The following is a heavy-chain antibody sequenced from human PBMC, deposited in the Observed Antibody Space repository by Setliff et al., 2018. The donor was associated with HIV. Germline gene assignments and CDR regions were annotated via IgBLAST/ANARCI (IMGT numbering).Heavy chain of an antibody. V-gene: IGHV1-2*02. D-gene: IGHD3-16*01. Sequence: ASVKVSCKASGYTFTGYYLHWVRQAPGQGLEWMGWINPNSGGTNYAQKFQGRVTMIRDTSISTAYMELSRLRSDDTAVYYCARSQLIRARWGGDHYYYYYMDVWGKGTTVTVSS. J-gene: IGHJ6*03. CDR1: GYTFTGYY. CDR2: INPNSGGT. CDR3: ARSQLIRARWGGDHYYYYYMDV.